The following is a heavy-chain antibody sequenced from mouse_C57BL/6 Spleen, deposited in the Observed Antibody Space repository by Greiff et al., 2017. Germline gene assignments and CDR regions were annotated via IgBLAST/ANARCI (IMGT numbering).Heavy chain of an antibody. CDR2: ISSGGSYT. V-gene: IGHV5-6*01. CDR3: ARGGYSNPNAMDY. D-gene: IGHD2-5*01. Sequence: EVKVVESGGDLVKPGGSLKLSCAASGFTFSSYGMSWVRQTPDKRLEWVATISSGGSYTYYPDSVKGRFTISRDNDKNTLYLQMSSLKSEDTAMYYCARGGYSNPNAMDYWGQGTSVTVSS. CDR1: GFTFSSYG. J-gene: IGHJ4*01.